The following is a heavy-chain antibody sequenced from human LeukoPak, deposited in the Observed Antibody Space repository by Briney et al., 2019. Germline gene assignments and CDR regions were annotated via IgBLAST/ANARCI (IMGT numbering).Heavy chain of an antibody. D-gene: IGHD6-19*01. V-gene: IGHV1-69*04. CDR1: GGTFSSYA. Sequence: SVKVSCKASGGTFSSYAISWVRQAPGQGLEWMGRIIPILGIANYAQKFRGRVTITADKSTSTAYMELSSLRSEDTAVYYCARDGAGVAGTDYWGQGTLVTVSS. CDR3: ARDGAGVAGTDY. CDR2: IIPILGIA. J-gene: IGHJ4*02.